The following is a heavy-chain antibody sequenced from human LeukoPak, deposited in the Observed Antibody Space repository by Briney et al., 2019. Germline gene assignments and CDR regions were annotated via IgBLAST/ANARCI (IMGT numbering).Heavy chain of an antibody. J-gene: IGHJ4*02. D-gene: IGHD6-19*01. CDR2: IHTSGST. CDR3: ARGKVVAGTPGQNSWDY. CDR1: GGSISSYY. Sequence: SETLSLTCAVSGGSISSYYWNWIRQPAGKGLEWIGRIHTSGSTNYNRSLKSRVTMSVDTSKNQFSLKLISVTAADTAVYYCARGKVVAGTPGQNSWDYWGRGTLVTVSS. V-gene: IGHV4-4*07.